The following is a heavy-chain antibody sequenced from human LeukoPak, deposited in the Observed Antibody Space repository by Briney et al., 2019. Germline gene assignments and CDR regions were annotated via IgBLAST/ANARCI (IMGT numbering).Heavy chain of an antibody. CDR2: VNADGGNT. CDR3: TKRVKYGGSWDHFAD. CDR1: GFSFDNYR. J-gene: IGHJ4*02. D-gene: IGHD6-13*01. Sequence: GGSLRLSCAASGFSFDNYRMSWVRQAPGKGLEWVSTVNADGGNTYYADSVKGRFTISRDNSNSTLILQMNSLRVQDAALDYCTKRVKYGGSWDHFADWGQGTLVTVSS. V-gene: IGHV3-23*01.